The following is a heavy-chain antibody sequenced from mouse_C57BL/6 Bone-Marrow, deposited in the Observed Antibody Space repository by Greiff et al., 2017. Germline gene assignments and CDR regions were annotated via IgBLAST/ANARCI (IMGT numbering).Heavy chain of an antibody. CDR1: GYSFTGYY. V-gene: IGHV1-42*01. Sequence: EVQLQQSGPELVKPGASVKISCKASGYSFTGYYMNWVKQSPEKSLEWIGEINPSTGGTTYNQKFKAKATLTVDKSSSTAYMQLKSLTSEDSAVYYCATTAQASFADWGQGTLVTVAA. CDR3: ATTAQASFAD. D-gene: IGHD3-2*02. CDR2: INPSTGGT. J-gene: IGHJ3*01.